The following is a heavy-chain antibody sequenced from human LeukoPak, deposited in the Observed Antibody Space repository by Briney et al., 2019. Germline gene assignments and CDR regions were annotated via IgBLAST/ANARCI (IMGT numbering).Heavy chain of an antibody. CDR3: ARDSCSSTSCYSQYYYYGMDV. V-gene: IGHV3-48*01. D-gene: IGHD2-2*01. Sequence: GGSPRLSCAASGFTFSSYSMNWVRQAPGKGLEWVSYISSSSSTIYYADSVKGRFTISRDNAKNSLYLQMNSLRAEDTAVYYCARDSCSSTSCYSQYYYYGMDVWGQGTTVTVSS. CDR1: GFTFSSYS. CDR2: ISSSSSTI. J-gene: IGHJ6*02.